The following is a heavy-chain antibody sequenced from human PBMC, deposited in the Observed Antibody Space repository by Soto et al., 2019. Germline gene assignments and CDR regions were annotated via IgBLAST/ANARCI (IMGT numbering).Heavy chain of an antibody. CDR1: GDSVSNNSAA. V-gene: IGHV6-1*01. CDR3: PTWLFDY. D-gene: IGHD5-12*01. CDR2: TYYRSKWYN. Sequence: PLQTLSLTCAISGDSVSNNSAAWNWIRHSPSRGLEWLGRTYYRSKWYNDYAVSMRSRITINPDTTKNQFSLQLNSATPEDTAVYYCPTWLFDYWGQGTLDTVSS. J-gene: IGHJ4*02.